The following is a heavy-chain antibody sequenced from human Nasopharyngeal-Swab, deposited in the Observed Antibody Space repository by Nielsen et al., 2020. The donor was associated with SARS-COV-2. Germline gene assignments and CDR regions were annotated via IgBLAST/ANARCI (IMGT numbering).Heavy chain of an antibody. CDR3: ARPHDSSGLNFGINAFDI. V-gene: IGHV4-39*07. D-gene: IGHD3-22*01. CDR1: GGSVSSASSA. J-gene: IGHJ3*02. Sequence: SETLSLTCAVSGGSVSSASSAWGWFRQPPGKGLEWIGEIYQSGSTSYNPSLKSRVTISVDKSKKQISLNLRSVTAADTALYYCARPHDSSGLNFGINAFDIWGQGTMVTVSS. CDR2: IYQSGST.